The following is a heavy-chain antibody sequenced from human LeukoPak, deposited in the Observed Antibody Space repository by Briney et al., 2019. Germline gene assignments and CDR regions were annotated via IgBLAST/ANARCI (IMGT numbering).Heavy chain of an antibody. CDR2: ISSSSSYI. V-gene: IGHV3-21*01. D-gene: IGHD6-13*01. CDR3: ARDSIAAPGRPFDY. CDR1: GFTFSSYS. Sequence: GGSLRLSCAASGFTFSSYSMNWVRQAPGKGLEWVSSISSSSSYIYYADSVKGRFTISRDNAKNSLYLQMDSLRAEGTAVYFCARDSIAAPGRPFDYWGQGTLVTVSS. J-gene: IGHJ4*02.